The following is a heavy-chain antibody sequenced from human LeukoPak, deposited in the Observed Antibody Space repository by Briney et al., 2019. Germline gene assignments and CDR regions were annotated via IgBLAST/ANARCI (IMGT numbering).Heavy chain of an antibody. CDR2: ISGSGGST. Sequence: GGSLRLSCAASGFTFSSYAMSWVRQAPGKGLEWVSAISGSGGSTYYADSVKGRFTISRDNSKNTLYLQMNSLRAEDTAVYYCAKAQGHCSSTSCYESYFDYRGQGTLVTVSS. V-gene: IGHV3-23*01. D-gene: IGHD2-2*01. CDR3: AKAQGHCSSTSCYESYFDY. CDR1: GFTFSSYA. J-gene: IGHJ4*02.